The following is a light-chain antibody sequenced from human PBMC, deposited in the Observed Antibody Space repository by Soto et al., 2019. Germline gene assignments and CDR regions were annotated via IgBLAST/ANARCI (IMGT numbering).Light chain of an antibody. J-gene: IGKJ2*01. CDR1: QTSSTY. CDR2: TAS. V-gene: IGKV1-39*01. Sequence: DIPMTQSPSSLSASVGDRVTITCRASQTSSTYLNWYQQQPEKAPKHLIYTASNLQSGVPSRFSLSRSETHFTLTITDLQPEDFAAYYCQQSHGIPYTFGQRTKLAI. CDR3: QQSHGIPYT.